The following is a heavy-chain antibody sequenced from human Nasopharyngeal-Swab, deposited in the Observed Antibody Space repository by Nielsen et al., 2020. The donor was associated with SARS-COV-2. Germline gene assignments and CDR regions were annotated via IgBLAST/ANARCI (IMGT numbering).Heavy chain of an antibody. CDR2: IGGSGDST. D-gene: IGHD3-22*01. Sequence: GGSLRLSCAASGFTLSSYCMTWVRQAPGKGLEWVSSIGGSGDSTFYADSVKGRFTISRDRSKNTLYLQMNSLRAEDTAVYYCARRDSSGYYYFDYWGQGTLVTVSS. CDR1: GFTLSSYC. CDR3: ARRDSSGYYYFDY. J-gene: IGHJ4*02. V-gene: IGHV3-23*01.